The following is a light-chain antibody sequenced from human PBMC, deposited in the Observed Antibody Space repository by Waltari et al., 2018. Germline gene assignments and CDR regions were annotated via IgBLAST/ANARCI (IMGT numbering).Light chain of an antibody. J-gene: IGLJ2*01. CDR2: EVS. CDR3: TSHTTTGTLV. Sequence: QSALTQPASVSGSPRQSITLSCSGTRSDIGSSDYLSWYQPHPGKAPKLIIYEVSDPPSGVSYRFSGSKSGNTASLTIFGLQPDDEADYHCTSHTTTGTLVFGGGTRLTVL. V-gene: IGLV2-14*01. CDR1: RSDIGSSDY.